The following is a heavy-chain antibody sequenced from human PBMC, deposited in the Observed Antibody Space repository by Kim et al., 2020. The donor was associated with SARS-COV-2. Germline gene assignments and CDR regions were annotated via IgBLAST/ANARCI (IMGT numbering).Heavy chain of an antibody. V-gene: IGHV3-74*01. CDR3: ARDFTYYYGSGSPLGYYGMDV. CDR1: GFTFSSYW. Sequence: GGSLRLSCAASGFTFSSYWMHWVRQAPGKGLVWVSRINSDGSSTSYADSVKGRFTISRDNAKNTLYLQMNSLRAEDTAVYYCARDFTYYYGSGSPLGYYGMDVWGQGTTVTVSS. J-gene: IGHJ6*02. D-gene: IGHD3-10*01. CDR2: INSDGSST.